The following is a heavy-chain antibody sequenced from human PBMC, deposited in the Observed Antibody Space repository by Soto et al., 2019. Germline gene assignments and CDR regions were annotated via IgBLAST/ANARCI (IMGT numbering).Heavy chain of an antibody. CDR2: ISAYNGNT. CDR3: ARGGYYYDSSGYYSDY. J-gene: IGHJ4*02. V-gene: IGHV1-18*01. D-gene: IGHD3-22*01. CDR1: GYTFTGYG. Sequence: QVQLVQSGPEVKKPGASVKVSCKASGYTFTGYGIGWVRQAPGQGLEWVGWISAYNGNTNYAQKFQGRVTMTTDTSTSTAYMDLRSLGSDDTAVYYCARGGYYYDSSGYYSDYWGQGTRVTVSS.